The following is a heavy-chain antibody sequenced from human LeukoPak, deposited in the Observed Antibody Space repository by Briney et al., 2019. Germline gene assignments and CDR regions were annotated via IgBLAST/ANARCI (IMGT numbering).Heavy chain of an antibody. V-gene: IGHV4-4*07. CDR2: IYTSGST. CDR1: GGSISSYY. CDR3: AREALGYCSGGSCYIDP. Sequence: SETLSLTCTVSGGSISSYYWRWIRQPAGKGLEWIGRIYTSGSTNYNPSLKSRVTMSVDTSKNQFSLKLSPVTAADTAVYYCAREALGYCSGGSCYIDPWGQGTLVTVSS. D-gene: IGHD2-15*01. J-gene: IGHJ5*02.